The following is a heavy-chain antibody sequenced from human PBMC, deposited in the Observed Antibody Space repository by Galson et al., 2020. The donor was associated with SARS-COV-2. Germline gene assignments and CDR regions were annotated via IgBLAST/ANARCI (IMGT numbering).Heavy chain of an antibody. D-gene: IGHD6-13*01. J-gene: IGHJ4*02. V-gene: IGHV7-4-1*01. CDR2: FNTHTGNP. CDR1: GFSLTDYL. Sequence: ASVKVSCKASGFSLTDYLINWVRQAPGQGLEWMGWFNTHTGNPTYAQGFTGRFVFSLDTSVNTAYLEISSLRAEDTAVYYCASHLALSSTAGQFDYWGQGTLVTVSS. CDR3: ASHLALSSTAGQFDY.